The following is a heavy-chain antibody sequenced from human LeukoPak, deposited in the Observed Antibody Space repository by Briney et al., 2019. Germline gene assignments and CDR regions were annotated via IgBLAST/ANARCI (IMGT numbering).Heavy chain of an antibody. V-gene: IGHV4-34*01. J-gene: IGHJ6*03. CDR1: GGSFSGYF. CDR3: ARTEESGYSYGYFGYYYYMDV. CDR2: INHNGGT. Sequence: SETLSLTCAVYGGSFSGYFWTWIRQPPGKGLEWIGDINHNGGTNYNPSLKSRVTISVDTSKNQFSLKLSSVTAADTAVYYCARTEESGYSYGYFGYYYYMDVWGKGTTVTVSS. D-gene: IGHD5-18*01.